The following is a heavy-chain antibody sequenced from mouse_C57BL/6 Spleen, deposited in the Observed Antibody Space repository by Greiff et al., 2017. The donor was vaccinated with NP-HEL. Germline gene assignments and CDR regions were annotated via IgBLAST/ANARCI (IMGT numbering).Heavy chain of an antibody. CDR2: IDPEDGDT. Sequence: VQLQQSGAELVRPGASVKLSCTASGFNIKDYYMHWVKQRPEQGLEWIGRIDPEDGDTEYAPKFQGKATMTADPSSNTAYLQLSSLTSEDTAVYYCTTHPLYDYYAMDYWGQGTSVTVSS. V-gene: IGHV14-1*01. CDR1: GFNIKDYY. CDR3: TTHPLYDYYAMDY. D-gene: IGHD2-3*01. J-gene: IGHJ4*01.